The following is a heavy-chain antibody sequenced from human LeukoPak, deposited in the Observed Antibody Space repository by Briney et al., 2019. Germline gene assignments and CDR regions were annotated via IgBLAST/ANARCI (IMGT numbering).Heavy chain of an antibody. CDR2: YYPSDSEN. CDR3: ASNILRDFDWSRY. CDR1: GYPFATFW. Sequence: GESLKISWQASGYPFATFWNAWARQMPGKGLGWMGIYYPSDSENRYSTSFQGQVTISAYKSISTAYLQWSSMKASDTAMYFCASNILRDFDWSRYWGQGTLVTVSS. D-gene: IGHD3-9*01. J-gene: IGHJ4*02. V-gene: IGHV5-51*01.